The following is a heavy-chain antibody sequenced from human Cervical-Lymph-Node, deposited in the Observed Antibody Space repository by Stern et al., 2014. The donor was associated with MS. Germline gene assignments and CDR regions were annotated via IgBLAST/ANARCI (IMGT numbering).Heavy chain of an antibody. Sequence: VQLVESGGGLIQPGGSLRLSCAASGFNVNTYYMSWVRQAPGKGLEWVATMYSGGSTYAADSVKGRFTISRDTSRNTLSLQMNNLRAEDMSVYYCVRGPSQAYDYWGQGTLVTVSS. CDR2: MYSGGST. CDR1: GFNVNTYY. V-gene: IGHV3-53*01. CDR3: VRGPSQAYDY. J-gene: IGHJ4*02.